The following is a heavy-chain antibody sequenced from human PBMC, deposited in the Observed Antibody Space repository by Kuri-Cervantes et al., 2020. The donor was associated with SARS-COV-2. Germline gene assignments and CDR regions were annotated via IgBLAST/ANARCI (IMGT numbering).Heavy chain of an antibody. D-gene: IGHD6-13*01. CDR3: ARDGAAAAGYGNPYYYYYMDV. V-gene: IGHV4-4*07. CDR2: IYTSGST. CDR1: GGSISSYY. Sequence: SETLSLTCTVSGGSISSYYWSWIRQPAGKGLEWIGRIYTSGSTNYNPSLKSRVTMSVDTSKNQFSLKLSSVTAADTAVYYCARDGAAAAGYGNPYYYYYMDVWGKGTTVTVSS. J-gene: IGHJ6*03.